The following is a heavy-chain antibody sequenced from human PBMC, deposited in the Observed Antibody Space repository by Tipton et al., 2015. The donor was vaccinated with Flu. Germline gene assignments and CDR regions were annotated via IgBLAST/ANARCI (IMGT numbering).Heavy chain of an antibody. CDR2: VSHDDGPK. CDR3: AKGLREATYFNTFDL. Sequence: QLVQSGGGVVQPGRSVVLSCAASGFTFTNFALHWVRQAPGKGLEWVALVSHDDGPKFYSDSVKGRFTISRDNSRNTLYLQMNNLRVEDTAVYHRAKGLREATYFNTFDLWGQGTMVTVSS. V-gene: IGHV3-30*04. CDR1: GFTFTNFA. D-gene: IGHD2/OR15-2a*01. J-gene: IGHJ3*01.